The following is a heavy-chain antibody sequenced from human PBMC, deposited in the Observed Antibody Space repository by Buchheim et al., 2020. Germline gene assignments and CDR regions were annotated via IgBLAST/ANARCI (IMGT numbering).Heavy chain of an antibody. D-gene: IGHD3-22*01. CDR3: AKDDSDYYDSSGYYYL. V-gene: IGHV3-23*01. J-gene: IGHJ4*02. CDR2: ISGSGCST. CDR1: GFTFSSYA. Sequence: EVQLLESGGGLVQPGGSLRLSCAASGFTFSSYAMSWVRQAPGKGLEWVSAISGSGCSTYYADSVKGRFTIYRDNSKNTLYLQMNSLRAEDTAVYYCAKDDSDYYDSSGYYYLWGQGTL.